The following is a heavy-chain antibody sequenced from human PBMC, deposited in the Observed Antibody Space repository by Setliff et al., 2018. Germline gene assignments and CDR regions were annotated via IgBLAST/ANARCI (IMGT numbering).Heavy chain of an antibody. CDR1: GYIFTRYR. CDR3: ARRSGDRGMTTGWPDDFDY. V-gene: IGHV1-18*01. Sequence: ASVKVSCKASGYIFTRYRITWVRQSPGQGLEWMGWISTRNDDTGYAQKFKGRVTLATDTSTNTAYMELRSLRSDDTAVYYCARRSGDRGMTTGWPDDFDYWGRGTLVTVSS. CDR2: ISTRNDDT. D-gene: IGHD4-17*01. J-gene: IGHJ4*01.